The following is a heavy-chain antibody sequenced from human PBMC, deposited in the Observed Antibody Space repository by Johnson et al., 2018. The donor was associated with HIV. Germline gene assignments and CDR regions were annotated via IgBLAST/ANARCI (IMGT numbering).Heavy chain of an antibody. V-gene: IGHV3-30*19. J-gene: IGHJ3*02. D-gene: IGHD6-6*01. CDR1: GFTFNSYG. Sequence: QVQLVESGGGVVQPGRSLRLSCAASGFTFNSYGMHWVRQAPGKGLEWVAVIWYDGSNKYYADSVKGRFTISRDNSKNTLYLQMNSLRAEDTAVYYCARVYSSSSAHAFDIWGQGTMVTVSS. CDR2: IWYDGSNK. CDR3: ARVYSSSSAHAFDI.